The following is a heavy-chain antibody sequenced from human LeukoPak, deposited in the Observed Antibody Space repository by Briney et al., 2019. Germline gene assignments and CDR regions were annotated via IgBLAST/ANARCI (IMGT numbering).Heavy chain of an antibody. CDR3: ARGSLSSGSHYGDY. Sequence: GGSLRLSCAASGFTFSTYTMTWVRQVPGRGLEWVSSISSGSDYIYYADSVKGRFTISRDNAKHLLDLQMHSLRAEDTAVYYCARGSLSSGSHYGDYWGQGTLLTVSS. D-gene: IGHD3-10*01. CDR1: GFTFSTYT. J-gene: IGHJ4*02. CDR2: ISSGSDYI. V-gene: IGHV3-21*06.